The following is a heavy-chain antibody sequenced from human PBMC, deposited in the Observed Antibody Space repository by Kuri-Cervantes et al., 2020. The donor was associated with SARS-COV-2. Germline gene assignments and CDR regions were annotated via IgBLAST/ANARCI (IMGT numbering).Heavy chain of an antibody. V-gene: IGHV4-34*01. J-gene: IGHJ6*02. CDR3: AREWSTLRYYYGMDV. D-gene: IGHD2-15*01. Sequence: GSLRLSCAVYGGSFSGYYWSWIRQPPGKGLEWIGEINHSGSTNYNPSLKSRVTISVDTSKNQFSLQLNSVTPEDTAVYYCAREWSTLRYYYGMDVWGQGTTVTVSS. CDR2: INHSGST. CDR1: GGSFSGYY.